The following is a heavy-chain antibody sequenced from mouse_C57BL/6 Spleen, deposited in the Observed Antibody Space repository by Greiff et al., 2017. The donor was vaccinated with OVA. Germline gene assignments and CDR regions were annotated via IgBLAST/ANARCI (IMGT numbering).Heavy chain of an antibody. D-gene: IGHD2-5*01. CDR2: IRSKSNNYAT. J-gene: IGHJ1*03. CDR1: GFSFNTYA. CDR3: VTYYSNYGWYFDV. Sequence: EVQLVESGGGLVQPKGSLKLSCAASGFSFNTYAMNWVRQAPGQGLEWVARIRSKSNNYATYYAESVKDRFTISRDDSESMLYLQMNNLKTEDTAMYYCVTYYSNYGWYFDVWGTGTTVTVSS. V-gene: IGHV10-1*01.